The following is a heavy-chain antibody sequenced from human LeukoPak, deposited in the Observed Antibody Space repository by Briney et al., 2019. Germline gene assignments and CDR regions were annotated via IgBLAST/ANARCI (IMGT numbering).Heavy chain of an antibody. Sequence: SETLSLTCTVSGGSISSSSYYWGWIRQPPGKGLEWIGSIYYSGSTYYNPSLKSRVTISVDTSKNQFSLRLSSVTAADTAVYYCARQLYDFWSGYLYDAFDIWGQGTMVTVSS. V-gene: IGHV4-39*01. CDR2: IYYSGST. J-gene: IGHJ3*02. CDR3: ARQLYDFWSGYLYDAFDI. CDR1: GGSISSSSYY. D-gene: IGHD3-3*01.